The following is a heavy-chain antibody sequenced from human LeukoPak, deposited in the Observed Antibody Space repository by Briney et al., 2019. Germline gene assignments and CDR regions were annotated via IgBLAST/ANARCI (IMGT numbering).Heavy chain of an antibody. V-gene: IGHV4-59*01. D-gene: IGHD6-19*01. CDR3: ARAPSGWYFLDY. CDR1: GGSISSYY. CDR2: IYYSGST. J-gene: IGHJ4*02. Sequence: PSETLSLTCTVSGGSISSYYWSWIRQPPGKGLEWIGYIYYSGSTNYNPSLKSRVTISVDASKNQFSLKLSSVTAADTAVYYCARAPSGWYFLDYWGQGTLVTVSS.